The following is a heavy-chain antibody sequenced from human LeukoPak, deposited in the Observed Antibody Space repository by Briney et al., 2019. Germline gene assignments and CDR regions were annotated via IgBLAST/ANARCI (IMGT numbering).Heavy chain of an antibody. CDR1: GFTFDDYA. V-gene: IGHV3-9*01. CDR2: ISWNSGSI. J-gene: IGHJ4*02. CDR3: AKAPDSHTYTYYFDY. D-gene: IGHD1-14*01. Sequence: PGRSLRLSCAASGFTFDDYAMHWVQQAPGKGLEWVSGISWNSGSIGYADSVKGRFTISRDNAKNSLYLQMNSLRAEDTALYYCAKAPDSHTYTYYFDYWGQGTLVTVSS.